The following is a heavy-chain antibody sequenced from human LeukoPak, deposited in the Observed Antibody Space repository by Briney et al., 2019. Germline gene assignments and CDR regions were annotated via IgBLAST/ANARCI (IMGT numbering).Heavy chain of an antibody. CDR1: GFTFSSYA. CDR3: AKGGGIAVAGRLGY. D-gene: IGHD6-19*01. CDR2: ISGSGGST. V-gene: IGHV3-23*01. J-gene: IGHJ4*02. Sequence: PGGSLRLSCAASGFTFSSYAMSWVRQAPGKGLEWVSAISGSGGSTYYADSVKGRFTISRDNSKNTLYLQMNSLRAEDTAVYYCAKGGGIAVAGRLGYWGQGTLVTVSS.